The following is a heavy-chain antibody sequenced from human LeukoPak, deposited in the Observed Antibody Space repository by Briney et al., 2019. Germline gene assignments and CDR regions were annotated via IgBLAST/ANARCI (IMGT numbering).Heavy chain of an antibody. CDR3: ARVQREYYYDSSGIMGN. V-gene: IGHV3-30*04. CDR1: GFTFSDYA. Sequence: GGSLRLSCAASGFTFSDYAMHWLRQAPGKGLEWVAVISYDGSKKYYADSVKGRFTISRDNSKNTLYLQMNSLRVDDTAVYYCARVQREYYYDSSGIMGNWGQGTLVTVSS. J-gene: IGHJ4*02. CDR2: ISYDGSKK. D-gene: IGHD3-22*01.